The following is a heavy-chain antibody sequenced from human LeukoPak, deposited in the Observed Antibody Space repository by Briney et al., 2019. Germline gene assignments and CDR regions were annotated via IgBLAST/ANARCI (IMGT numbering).Heavy chain of an antibody. V-gene: IGHV3-23*01. D-gene: IGHD1-7*01. CDR2: ISATGGSI. J-gene: IGHJ4*02. CDR3: ARQPKLLWGDYFDY. CDR1: GFTFSSYA. Sequence: GGSLRLSCAASGFTFSSYAMSWVRQAPGKGLEWVSTISATGGSIYYADSVRGRLTISRDNSKNTVYLQMNSLRAEDTAVYYCARQPKLLWGDYFDYWGQGALVTVSS.